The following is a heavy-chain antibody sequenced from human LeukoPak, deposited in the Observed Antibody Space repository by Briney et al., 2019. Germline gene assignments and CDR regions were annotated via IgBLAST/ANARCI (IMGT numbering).Heavy chain of an antibody. D-gene: IGHD3-3*01. Sequence: PAGSLRLSCAASGFTFSDYDMNWVRQAPGKGLEWVSYINSGSSDIHYTESVRGRFTISRDNAKKTLYLQMNSLRAEDTAVYYCARDTYEPGLIDFWGQGTLVSVSS. V-gene: IGHV3-48*03. J-gene: IGHJ4*02. CDR3: ARDTYEPGLIDF. CDR1: GFTFSDYD. CDR2: INSGSSDI.